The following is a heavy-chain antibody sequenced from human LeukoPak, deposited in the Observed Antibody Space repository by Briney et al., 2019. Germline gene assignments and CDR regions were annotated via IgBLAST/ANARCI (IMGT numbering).Heavy chain of an antibody. J-gene: IGHJ4*02. CDR1: TGSISSYD. CDR2: IYTSGST. D-gene: IGHD1-14*01. V-gene: IGHV4-4*07. Sequence: SETLSLTCTVSTGSISSYDWSWIRQPAGKGLEWIGRIYTSGSTNYNPSLKSRVTMSGDTSKNQFSLKLSSVTAADTAVYYCARLITPPYYFDHWGQGTVVTVSS. CDR3: ARLITPPYYFDH.